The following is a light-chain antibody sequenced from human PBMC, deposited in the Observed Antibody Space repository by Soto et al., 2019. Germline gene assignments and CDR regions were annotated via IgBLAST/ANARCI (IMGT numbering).Light chain of an antibody. Sequence: QSVLTQPPSVSGAPGQRVTISCTGSSFNIGAGYDVHWFQQLPGAAPKLLIYGNSNRPSGVPDRFSGSKSGTSASLAITGLQAEDEADYYCQYHDSRLSAYYVFGSGTKVTVL. J-gene: IGLJ1*01. V-gene: IGLV1-40*01. CDR2: GNS. CDR3: QYHDSRLSAYYV. CDR1: SFNIGAGYD.